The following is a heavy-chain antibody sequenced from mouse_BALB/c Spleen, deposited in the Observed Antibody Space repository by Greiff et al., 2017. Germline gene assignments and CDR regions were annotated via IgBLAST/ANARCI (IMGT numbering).Heavy chain of an antibody. Sequence: EVQRVESGAELVRPGALVKLSCKASGFNIKDYYMHWVKQRPEQGLEWIGWIDPENGNTIYDPKFQGKASITADTSSNTAYLQLSSLTSEDTAVYYCARDYYGSSFAWFAYWGQGTLVTVSA. CDR3: ARDYYGSSFAWFAY. CDR2: IDPENGNT. CDR1: GFNIKDYY. J-gene: IGHJ3*01. D-gene: IGHD1-1*01. V-gene: IGHV14-1*02.